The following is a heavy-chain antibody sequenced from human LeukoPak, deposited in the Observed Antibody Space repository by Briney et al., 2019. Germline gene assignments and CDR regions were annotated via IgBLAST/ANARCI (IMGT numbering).Heavy chain of an antibody. J-gene: IGHJ3*02. CDR1: GGSISSGGYY. CDR2: IYYSGST. D-gene: IGHD1-1*01. CDR3: ARVGTHDAFDI. Sequence: SETLSLTCTVSGGSISSGGYYWSWIRQHPGKGLEWIGYIYYSGSTYYNPSLKSRVTISVDTSKNQFSLKLSSVTAADTAVYYCARVGTHDAFDIWGQGTMVTVSS. V-gene: IGHV4-31*03.